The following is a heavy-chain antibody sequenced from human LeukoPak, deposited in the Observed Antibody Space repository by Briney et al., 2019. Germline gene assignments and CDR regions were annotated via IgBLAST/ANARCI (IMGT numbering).Heavy chain of an antibody. CDR2: IRPKANNYAT. J-gene: IGHJ4*02. CDR3: SRHEALPGDY. V-gene: IGHV3-73*01. D-gene: IGHD2-21*02. CDR1: GFTFSGPT. Sequence: GGSLKLSCAASGFTFSGPTVHWVRQASGRGLEWVGHIRPKANNYATAYAASVKGRFAISRDDSKNTAYLQLNSLKTEDTAVYYCSRHEALPGDYWCQGTLVTVTS.